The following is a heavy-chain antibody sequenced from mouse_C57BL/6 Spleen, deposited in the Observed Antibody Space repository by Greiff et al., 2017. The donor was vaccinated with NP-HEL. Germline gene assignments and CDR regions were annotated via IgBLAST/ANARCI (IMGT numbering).Heavy chain of an antibody. CDR2: IDPSDSYT. CDR1: GYTFTSYW. J-gene: IGHJ4*01. D-gene: IGHD3-3*01. CDR3: ARRDLYAMDY. V-gene: IGHV1-69*01. Sequence: QVQLKQPGAELVMPGASVKLSCKASGYTFTSYWMHWVKQRPGQGLEWIGEIDPSDSYTNYNQKFKGKSTLTVDKSSSTAYMQLSSLTSEDSAVYYCARRDLYAMDYWGQGTSVTVSS.